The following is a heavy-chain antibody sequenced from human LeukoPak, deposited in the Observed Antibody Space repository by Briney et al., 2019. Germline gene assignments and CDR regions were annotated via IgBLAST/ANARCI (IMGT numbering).Heavy chain of an antibody. CDR3: ARGIRGGYYYYYGMDV. V-gene: IGHV3-53*01. CDR1: GFTVSSNY. CDR2: IYSGGST. D-gene: IGHD3-16*01. Sequence: SGGSLRLSCAASGFTVSSNYMSWVRQAPGKGLEWVSVIYSGGSTYYADSVKGRFTISRDNSKNTLYLQMNSLRAEDTAVYYCARGIRGGYYYYYGMDVWGQGTTVTVSS. J-gene: IGHJ6*02.